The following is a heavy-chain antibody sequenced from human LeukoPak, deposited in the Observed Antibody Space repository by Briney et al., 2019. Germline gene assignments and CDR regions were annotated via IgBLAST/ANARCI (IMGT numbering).Heavy chain of an antibody. CDR3: ARSMGYYYDSSGYSY. D-gene: IGHD3-22*01. J-gene: IGHJ4*02. Sequence: GASVKVSCKASGGTFTSYAISWVRQAPGQGLEWMGRIIPILGIANYEQKFQGRVTITADKSTSTAYMELSSLRSEDTAVYYCARSMGYYYDSSGYSYWGQGTLVTVSS. CDR1: GGTFTSYA. V-gene: IGHV1-69*04. CDR2: IIPILGIA.